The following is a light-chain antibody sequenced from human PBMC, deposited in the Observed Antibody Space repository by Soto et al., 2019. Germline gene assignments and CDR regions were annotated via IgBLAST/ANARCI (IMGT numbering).Light chain of an antibody. Sequence: EIGLTQSPATLSLSPGERATLSCRASQSVSSYLAWYQQQPGQAPRLLIYDASSRATGIPARFSGSASGTVFASNISIVEPDDFAVYYCPQRSNWYTFGQWTKLASK. CDR3: PQRSNWYT. CDR2: DAS. J-gene: IGKJ2*01. CDR1: QSVSSY. V-gene: IGKV3-11*01.